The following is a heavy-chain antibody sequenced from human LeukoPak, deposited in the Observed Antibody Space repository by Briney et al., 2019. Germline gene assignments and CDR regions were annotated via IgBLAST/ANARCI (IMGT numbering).Heavy chain of an antibody. Sequence: ASVKVSCKVSGYAFTDYYMHWVQQAPGKGLEWMGLVDPEDGETIYAEKFQGRVTITADTSTDTAYMELRSLRSDDTAVYYCARDEEVYYDFWSGYYTSDHWGQGTLVTVSS. V-gene: IGHV1-69-2*01. D-gene: IGHD3-3*01. CDR1: GYAFTDYY. J-gene: IGHJ4*02. CDR2: VDPEDGET. CDR3: ARDEEVYYDFWSGYYTSDH.